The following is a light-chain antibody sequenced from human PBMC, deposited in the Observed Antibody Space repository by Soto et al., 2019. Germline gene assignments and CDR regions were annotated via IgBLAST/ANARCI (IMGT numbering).Light chain of an antibody. Sequence: DIQMTQSPSSLSASVGDRITITCRASQAVRDDVGWYQQKPGKAPNLLIYDASNLETGVPSRFSGSGSGTHFTFTISSLQPEDIATYYCQQYDNLPPTWTFGQGTKVDIK. CDR3: QQYDNLPPTWT. J-gene: IGKJ1*01. CDR2: DAS. CDR1: QAVRDD. V-gene: IGKV1-33*01.